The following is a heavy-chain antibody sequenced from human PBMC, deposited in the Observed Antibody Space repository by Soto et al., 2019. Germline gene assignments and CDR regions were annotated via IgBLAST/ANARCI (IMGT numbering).Heavy chain of an antibody. CDR3: ATTGAVPHDAFDI. CDR1: GFTFSSYA. CDR2: ISGSGGST. Sequence: EVQLLESGGGLVQPGGSLRLSCAASGFTFSSYAMSWVRQAPGKGLEWVSAISGSGGSTYYADSVKGRFTISRDNSKNTLYLQMNSLRAEDTAVYYCATTGAVPHDAFDIWGQGTMVTVSS. V-gene: IGHV3-23*01. J-gene: IGHJ3*02. D-gene: IGHD2-2*01.